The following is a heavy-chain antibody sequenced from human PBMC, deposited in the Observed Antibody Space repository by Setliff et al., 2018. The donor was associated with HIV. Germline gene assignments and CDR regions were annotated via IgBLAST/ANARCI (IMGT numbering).Heavy chain of an antibody. CDR1: GGSFSGYY. V-gene: IGHV4-34*01. CDR2: INHGGST. J-gene: IGHJ3*02. CDR3: ASDYSSSDDAFDI. D-gene: IGHD6-13*01. Sequence: PSETLSLTCAVYGGSFSGYYWSWIRQSPGKGLEWIGKINHGGSTNYSPSLKSRVTMSIDTSKNQFSLKLSSVTAADTAVYYCASDYSSSDDAFDIWGQGTMVTVSS.